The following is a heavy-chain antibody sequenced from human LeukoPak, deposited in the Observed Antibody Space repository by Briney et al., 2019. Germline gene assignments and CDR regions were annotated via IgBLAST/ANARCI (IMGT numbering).Heavy chain of an antibody. J-gene: IGHJ4*02. CDR3: ARGRFGELLENPGPDY. Sequence: GGSLRLSCAASGFTFSSYWMHWVRQAPGKGLAWVSRINSDGSSTSYADSVKGRFTISRDNAKNTLYLQMNSLRAEDTAVYYCARGRFGELLENPGPDYWGQGTLVTVSS. CDR2: INSDGSST. V-gene: IGHV3-74*01. D-gene: IGHD3-10*01. CDR1: GFTFSSYW.